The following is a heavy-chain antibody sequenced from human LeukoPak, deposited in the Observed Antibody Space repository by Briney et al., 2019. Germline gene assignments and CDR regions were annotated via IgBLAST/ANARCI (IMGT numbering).Heavy chain of an antibody. J-gene: IGHJ4*02. CDR3: AREGPIVGATHLVDY. Sequence: GASVTVSCKAYGYTFTDYYMHWVRQAPGQGLEWMGWINPNSGGTNYAQKFQGRVTMTRDTSISTAYMELSRLRSDDTAVYYCAREGPIVGATHLVDYWGREPWSPSPQ. V-gene: IGHV1-2*02. CDR2: INPNSGGT. D-gene: IGHD1-26*01. CDR1: GYTFTDYY.